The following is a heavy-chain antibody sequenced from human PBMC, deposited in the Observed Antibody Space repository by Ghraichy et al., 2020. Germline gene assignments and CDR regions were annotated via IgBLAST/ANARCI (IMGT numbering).Heavy chain of an antibody. CDR1: GYTFTAYY. D-gene: IGHD3-3*01. Sequence: ASVKVSCKASGYTFTAYYIHWVRQAPGQGLEWMGRINPNSGSTNYTQKFQGRVTMTTDTSISTAYMELSRLRSEDAAVYFCARLITIFVPWHYAFDAWGQGTTVTVSS. CDR3: ARLITIFVPWHYAFDA. J-gene: IGHJ6*02. CDR2: INPNSGST. V-gene: IGHV1-2*02.